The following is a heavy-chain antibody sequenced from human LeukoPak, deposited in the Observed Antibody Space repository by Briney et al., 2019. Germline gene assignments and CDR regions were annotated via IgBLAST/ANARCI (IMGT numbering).Heavy chain of an antibody. CDR1: GFTFSSYN. J-gene: IGHJ4*02. Sequence: GGSLRLSCAASGFTFSSYNMNWVRQAPGEGLEWVSYISSSSSTIYYADSVKGRFTISRDNAKNSLYLQMNSLRAEDTAVYYCARADSSGWYLGADYWGQGTLVTVSS. D-gene: IGHD6-19*01. V-gene: IGHV3-48*01. CDR3: ARADSSGWYLGADY. CDR2: ISSSSSTI.